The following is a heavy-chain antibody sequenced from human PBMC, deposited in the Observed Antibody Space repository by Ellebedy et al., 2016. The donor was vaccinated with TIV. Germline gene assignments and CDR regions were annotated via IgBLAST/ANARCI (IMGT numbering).Heavy chain of an antibody. J-gene: IGHJ4*02. CDR3: ARVITNLWRFDY. V-gene: IGHV3-7*04. Sequence: GESLKISCAASGFTFSSYWMSWVRQAPGKGLEWVANIKQDGSEKYYVDSVKGRFTISRDNAKNSLYLQMNSLRAEDTAVYYCARVITNLWRFDYWGQGTLVTVSS. D-gene: IGHD3-22*01. CDR1: GFTFSSYW. CDR2: IKQDGSEK.